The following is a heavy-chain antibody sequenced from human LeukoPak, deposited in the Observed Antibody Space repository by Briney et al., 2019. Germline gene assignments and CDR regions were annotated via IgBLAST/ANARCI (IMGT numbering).Heavy chain of an antibody. CDR3: ARVGEQWLVPAGFWWFDP. D-gene: IGHD6-19*01. J-gene: IGHJ5*02. V-gene: IGHV3-11*01. Sequence: KAGGSLRLSCAASGFTFSDYYMSWIRQAPGKGLEWVSYISSSGSTIYYADSVKGRFTISRDNAKSSLYLQMNSLRAEDTAVYYCARVGEQWLVPAGFWWFDPWGQGTLVTVSS. CDR1: GFTFSDYY. CDR2: ISSSGSTI.